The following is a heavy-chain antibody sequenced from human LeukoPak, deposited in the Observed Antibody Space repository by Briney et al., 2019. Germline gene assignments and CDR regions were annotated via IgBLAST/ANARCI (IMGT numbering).Heavy chain of an antibody. J-gene: IGHJ4*02. V-gene: IGHV4-59*01. D-gene: IGHD4-23*01. Sequence: PSETLSLTCTVSGGSISSYYWSWIRQPPGKGLKWIGYIYYSGSTNYNPSLKSRVTISVDTSKNQFSLKLSSVTAADTAVYYCASGGVSMVVTPLDYWGQGTLVTVSS. CDR3: ASGGVSMVVTPLDY. CDR2: IYYSGST. CDR1: GGSISSYY.